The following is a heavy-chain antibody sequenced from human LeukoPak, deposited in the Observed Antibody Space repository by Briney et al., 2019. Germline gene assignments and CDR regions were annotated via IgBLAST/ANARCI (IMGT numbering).Heavy chain of an antibody. CDR3: AREGLNNWFDP. V-gene: IGHV4-61*03. CDR2: IYYVGST. D-gene: IGHD4/OR15-4a*01. J-gene: IGHJ5*02. CDR1: GGSISSGGYY. Sequence: SETLSLTCTVSGGSISSGGYYWSWIRQPPGKGLEWIGYIYYVGSTNYNPSLKRRVTISVDTSKNHFSLKLSSVTAADTAVYYCAREGLNNWFDPWGRGTLVTVSS.